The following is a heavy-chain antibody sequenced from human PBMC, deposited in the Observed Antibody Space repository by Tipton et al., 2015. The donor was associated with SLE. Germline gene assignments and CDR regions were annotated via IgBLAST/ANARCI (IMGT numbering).Heavy chain of an antibody. CDR2: IWSDGSNK. CDR1: GFTFSTYG. CDR3: AKHGLYIGSSDNYFDP. J-gene: IGHJ5*02. Sequence: SLRLSCAASGFTFSTYGIHWVRQAPGKGLEWVGVIWSDGSNKNYGGFVKGRFTISRDNSRNTLFLQMDSLRGEDTAVYYCAKHGLYIGSSDNYFDPWGQGTLVTVSS. D-gene: IGHD2-15*01. V-gene: IGHV3-33*06.